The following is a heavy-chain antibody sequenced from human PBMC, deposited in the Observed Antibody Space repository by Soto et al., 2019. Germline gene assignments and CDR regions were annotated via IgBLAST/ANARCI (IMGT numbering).Heavy chain of an antibody. V-gene: IGHV4-4*02. CDR1: GGSISTHNW. CDR2: IYHYGGT. J-gene: IGHJ4*02. D-gene: IGHD3-16*01. Sequence: QVQLQESGPGLVEPSGTLSLTCGVSGGSISTHNWWSWVRQSPGRGLEWIGEIYHYGGTNYNPSLKSRVTISVDKSKNPFSLELTSFTAADPAVYYCAIEKGAGSYMGFDYWGQGTLVTVSS. CDR3: AIEKGAGSYMGFDY.